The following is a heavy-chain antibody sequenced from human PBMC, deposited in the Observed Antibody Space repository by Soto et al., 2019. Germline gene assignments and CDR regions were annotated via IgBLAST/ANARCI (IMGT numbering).Heavy chain of an antibody. CDR3: AKDLGRIQLWLKAY. D-gene: IGHD5-18*01. Sequence: EVQVLESGGGLVQPGGSLRLSCAASGFTFSSYAMNWVRQAPGKGLEWVSAISGSGGSTYYADSVKGRFTISRDNSKNTLYLQMNSLRAEDTAVYYCAKDLGRIQLWLKAYWGQGTLVTVSS. J-gene: IGHJ4*02. V-gene: IGHV3-23*01. CDR2: ISGSGGST. CDR1: GFTFSSYA.